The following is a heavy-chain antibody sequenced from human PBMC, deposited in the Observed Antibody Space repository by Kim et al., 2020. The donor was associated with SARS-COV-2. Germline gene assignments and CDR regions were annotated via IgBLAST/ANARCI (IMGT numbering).Heavy chain of an antibody. D-gene: IGHD3-22*01. CDR3: ARDLVLITHARYFHY. V-gene: IGHV3-11*01. Sequence: DPRKGRFTIPRDNAKNSLFLDMNSLRAEDTAVYYCARDLVLITHARYFHYWGQGALVTVSS. J-gene: IGHJ4*02.